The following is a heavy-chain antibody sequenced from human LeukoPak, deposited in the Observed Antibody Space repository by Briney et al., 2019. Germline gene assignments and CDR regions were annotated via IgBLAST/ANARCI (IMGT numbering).Heavy chain of an antibody. CDR1: GGTFSSYA. D-gene: IGHD3-22*01. CDR3: ATIGYDSSGYYRYYFDY. Sequence: ASVKVSCKASGGTFSSYAISWVRQAPGQGLEWMGRIIPIFGTANYAQKFQGRVTITTDESTSTAYMELSSLRSEDTAVYYCATIGYDSSGYYRYYFDYWGQGTLVTVSP. V-gene: IGHV1-69*05. J-gene: IGHJ4*02. CDR2: IIPIFGTA.